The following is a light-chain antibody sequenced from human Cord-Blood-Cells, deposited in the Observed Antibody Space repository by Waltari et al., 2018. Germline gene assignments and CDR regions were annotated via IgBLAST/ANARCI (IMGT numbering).Light chain of an antibody. CDR3: CSYAGS. Sequence: QSALTQPRSVSGSPGQSVTISCTGTSSDVGGYNYVSWYQQHPGKAPKLMIYDVSKRPSGVPDRFAGSKSGNTASLTSSGLEAEDEADYYCCSYAGSFGGGTKLTVL. J-gene: IGLJ2*01. CDR2: DVS. V-gene: IGLV2-11*01. CDR1: SSDVGGYNY.